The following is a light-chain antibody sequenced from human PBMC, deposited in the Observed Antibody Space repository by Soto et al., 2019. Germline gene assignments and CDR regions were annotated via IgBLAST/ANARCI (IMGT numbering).Light chain of an antibody. CDR1: QTVSNNY. CDR3: QQYASSRT. CDR2: GAS. Sequence: DIVLTQSPTTLSVSPGERATLSCRASQTVSNNYLAWYQQKPGQAPRLFIYGASTRATGIPDRFSGSGSGTDFTLTISRLEPEDFAVYYCQQYASSRTFGQGTKVEIK. J-gene: IGKJ1*01. V-gene: IGKV3-20*01.